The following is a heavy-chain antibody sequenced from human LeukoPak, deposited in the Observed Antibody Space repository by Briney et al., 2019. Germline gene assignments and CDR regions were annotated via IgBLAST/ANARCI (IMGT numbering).Heavy chain of an antibody. Sequence: GASVTVSCKASGYTLSSYFMHWVRQAPGQGLEWMGIINPNGGSTNYAQKFQGRVTMTRDTSTSTVYMELSSLRSEDTAVYYCARDGTHSSTWPRVSWFDPWGQGTLVTVSS. D-gene: IGHD6-13*01. CDR3: ARDGTHSSTWPRVSWFDP. CDR1: GYTLSSYF. J-gene: IGHJ5*02. CDR2: INPNGGST. V-gene: IGHV1-46*01.